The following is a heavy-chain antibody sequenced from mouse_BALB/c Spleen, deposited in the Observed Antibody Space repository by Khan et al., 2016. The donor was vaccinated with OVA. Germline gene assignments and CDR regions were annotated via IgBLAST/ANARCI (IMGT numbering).Heavy chain of an antibody. V-gene: IGHV1S137*01. J-gene: IGHJ3*01. CDR2: ISTYYGDV. CDR1: GYTFTDYP. Sequence: QVQLQQSGAELVRPGVSVKISCKGSGYTFTDYPMHWVKQSHAKSLEWIGVISTYYGDVSYYQKFKGKATMTVDKSSSTAYMELARLTSEDSAIYYCARESGFAYWGQGTLVTVSA. CDR3: ARESGFAY.